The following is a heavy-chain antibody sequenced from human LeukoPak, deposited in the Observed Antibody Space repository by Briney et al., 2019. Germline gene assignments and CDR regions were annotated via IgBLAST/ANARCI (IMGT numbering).Heavy chain of an antibody. D-gene: IGHD5-12*01. J-gene: IGHJ4*02. Sequence: GEPLKISCKGSGYSFTSYWIGWVPQMPGKGLKGLGLIYPGDSDTRYSPSFQGQVTISADKSISTVYLQWSSLKASDTAMYYCARQIVATIKVFDYWGQGTLVTVSS. CDR1: GYSFTSYW. V-gene: IGHV5-51*01. CDR3: ARQIVATIKVFDY. CDR2: IYPGDSDT.